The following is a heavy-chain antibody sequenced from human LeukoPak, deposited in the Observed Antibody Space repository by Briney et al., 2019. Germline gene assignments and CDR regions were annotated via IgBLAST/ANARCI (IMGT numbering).Heavy chain of an antibody. CDR2: INWDGGST. J-gene: IGHJ4*02. Sequence: PGGSLRLSCAAPGFTFDSYTMHWVRQAPGKGLEWLSLINWDGGSTYYADSVKGRFTISRDNSKNSLYLQMNNLRTEDTALYYCAKDEGHSYGPYFDYWGQGTLVTVSS. V-gene: IGHV3-43*01. CDR3: AKDEGHSYGPYFDY. D-gene: IGHD5-18*01. CDR1: GFTFDSYT.